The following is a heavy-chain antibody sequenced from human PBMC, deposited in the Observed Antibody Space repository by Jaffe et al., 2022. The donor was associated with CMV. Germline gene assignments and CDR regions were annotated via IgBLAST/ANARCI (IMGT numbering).Heavy chain of an antibody. CDR2: IYYSGST. CDR3: ARVFSMVRGVISRSPLPKSSYFDN. V-gene: IGHV4-31*03. J-gene: IGHJ4*02. D-gene: IGHD3-10*01. CDR1: GASISSGGHY. Sequence: QVQLQESGPGLVKPSQTLSLTCSVSGASISSGGHYWSWIRQHPGKGLEWIGHIYYSGSTYYNPSLKSRVIISADTSKNQFSLKLSSVTAADTAVYYCARVFSMVRGVISRSPLPKSSYFDNWGQGTLVTVSS.